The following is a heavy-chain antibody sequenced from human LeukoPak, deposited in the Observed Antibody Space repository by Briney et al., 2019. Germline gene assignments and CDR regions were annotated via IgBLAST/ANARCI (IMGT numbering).Heavy chain of an antibody. CDR3: AREGYGDYHFDY. CDR1: GFTFSGYS. J-gene: IGHJ4*02. CDR2: ISGTSSYI. D-gene: IGHD4-17*01. V-gene: IGHV3-21*01. Sequence: GGSLRLSCAASGFTFSGYSMNWVRQAPGKGLEWVSSISGTSSYIYYADSLKGRFTISRDNAKNSLYLQMNSLRAEDTAVYYCAREGYGDYHFDYWGQGSLVTVSS.